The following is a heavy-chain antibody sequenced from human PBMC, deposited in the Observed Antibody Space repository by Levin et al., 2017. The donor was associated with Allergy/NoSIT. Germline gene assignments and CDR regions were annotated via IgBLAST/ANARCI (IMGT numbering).Heavy chain of an antibody. CDR1: GFTFSSYG. CDR2: IWYDGSNK. Sequence: LSLTCAASGFTFSSYGMHWVRQAPGKGLEWVAVIWYDGSNKYYADSVKGRFTISRDNFKNTLYLQMNSLRAEDTAVYYCARVNCGGDCPLAYFDYWGQGTLVTVSS. V-gene: IGHV3-33*01. J-gene: IGHJ4*02. D-gene: IGHD2-21*02. CDR3: ARVNCGGDCPLAYFDY.